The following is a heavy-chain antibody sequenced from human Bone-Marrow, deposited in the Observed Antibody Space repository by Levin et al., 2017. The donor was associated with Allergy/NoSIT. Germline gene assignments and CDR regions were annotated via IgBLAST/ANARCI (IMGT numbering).Heavy chain of an antibody. CDR2: INTDNGDA. Sequence: ASVKVSCKASGYTFTNYGINWVRQAPGQGLEWMGWINTDNGDANYAHKFQGRVTMTTDTSTSTIYMELRRLISDDTALYYCARGLQESYESYDYWGQGTLVTVSS. V-gene: IGHV1-18*04. D-gene: IGHD3-22*01. J-gene: IGHJ4*02. CDR3: ARGLQESYESYDY. CDR1: GYTFTNYG.